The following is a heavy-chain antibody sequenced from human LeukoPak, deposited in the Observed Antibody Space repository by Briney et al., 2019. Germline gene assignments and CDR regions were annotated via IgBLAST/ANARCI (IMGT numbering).Heavy chain of an antibody. CDR1: GGSISNSNYY. J-gene: IGHJ4*02. Sequence: SETLSLTCIVSGGSISNSNYYWGWIRQPPGKGLEWIGIIYYSGSTYYNPSLKSRVTISVDTSKNQFSLNLSSVTAADTAVYYCVRVKAQQWLPDYWGQGTLVTVSS. CDR3: VRVKAQQWLPDY. V-gene: IGHV4-39*07. D-gene: IGHD6-19*01. CDR2: IYYSGST.